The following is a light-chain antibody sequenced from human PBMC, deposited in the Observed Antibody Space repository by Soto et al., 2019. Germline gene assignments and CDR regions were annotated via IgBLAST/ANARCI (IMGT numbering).Light chain of an antibody. Sequence: QSALTQPPSASGSPGQSVTISCTGTSNDVGGYDYVSWYQQHPGKAPKLMIYEVNKRPSGVPDRFSGSKSGDTASLTVSGLQAEDEADYYCSSYAGINNWGVFGGGTQLTVL. CDR3: SSYAGINNWGV. V-gene: IGLV2-8*01. J-gene: IGLJ2*01. CDR2: EVN. CDR1: SNDVGGYDY.